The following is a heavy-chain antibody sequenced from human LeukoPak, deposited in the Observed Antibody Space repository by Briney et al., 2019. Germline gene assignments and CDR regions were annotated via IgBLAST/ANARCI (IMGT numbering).Heavy chain of an antibody. CDR2: MNPNSGNT. CDR1: GYTFTSYD. V-gene: IGHV1-8*01. Sequence: ASVKVSCKASGYTFTSYDINWVRQAPGPRLEWMGWMNPNSGNTGYAQKFQGRVTMTRNTSISTAYMELSSLRSEDTAVYYCARGRSFYYGSGTAVYWGQGTLVTVSS. J-gene: IGHJ4*02. CDR3: ARGRSFYYGSGTAVY. D-gene: IGHD3-10*01.